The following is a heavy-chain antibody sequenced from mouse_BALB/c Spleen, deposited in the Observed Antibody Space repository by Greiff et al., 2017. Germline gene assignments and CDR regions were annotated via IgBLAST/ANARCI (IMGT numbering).Heavy chain of an antibody. CDR2: ISSGSSTI. D-gene: IGHD2-1*01. Sequence: EVQVVESGGGLVQPGGSRKLSCAASGFTFSSFGMHWVRQAPEKGLEWVAYISSGSSTIYYADTVKGRFTISRDNPKNTLFLQMTSLRSEDTAMYYCARLGFDGNYAWFAYWGQGTLVTVSA. V-gene: IGHV5-17*02. CDR1: GFTFSSFG. CDR3: ARLGFDGNYAWFAY. J-gene: IGHJ3*01.